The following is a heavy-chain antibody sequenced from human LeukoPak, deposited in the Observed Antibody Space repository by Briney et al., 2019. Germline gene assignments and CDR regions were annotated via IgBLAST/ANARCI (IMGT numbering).Heavy chain of an antibody. Sequence: GGSLRLSCAATGFTFRNYGMSWVRQAPGKGLEWVSAISGSGSNTYYSDSVKGRFTISRDNSKNTVYLQMNSLRAEDTAVYYCAKDRVGATLYFDYWGQGTLVTVSS. CDR1: GFTFRNYG. V-gene: IGHV3-23*01. J-gene: IGHJ4*02. CDR3: AKDRVGATLYFDY. CDR2: ISGSGSNT. D-gene: IGHD1-26*01.